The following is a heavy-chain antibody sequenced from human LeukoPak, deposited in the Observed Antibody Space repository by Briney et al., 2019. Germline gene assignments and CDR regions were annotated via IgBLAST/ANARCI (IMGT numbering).Heavy chain of an antibody. CDR3: AKASWVSNADAVL. CDR2: ISDSGGRT. CDR1: GITLSNYG. V-gene: IGHV3-23*01. J-gene: IGHJ4*02. D-gene: IGHD1-1*01. Sequence: GGSLRLSCAVSGITLSNYGMSWVRQAPGKGLEWVAGISDSGGRTNYADSVRGRFTLSRDESKNTVYLHLSKLRVEDTAVYYCAKASWVSNADAVLWGQGTVVTVSP.